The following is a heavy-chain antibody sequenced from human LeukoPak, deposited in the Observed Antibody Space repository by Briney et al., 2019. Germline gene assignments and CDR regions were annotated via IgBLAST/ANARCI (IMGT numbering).Heavy chain of an antibody. CDR1: GFTFSSYG. D-gene: IGHD1-26*01. Sequence: PGGSLRLSCAASGFTFSSYGMSWVRQAPGKGLEWVSAISGSGGSTCYADSVKGRFTISRDNSKNTLYLQMNSLRAEDTAVYYCAKGGVVGAIPATYYYYYMDVWGKGTTVTISS. J-gene: IGHJ6*03. CDR2: ISGSGGST. V-gene: IGHV3-23*01. CDR3: AKGGVVGAIPATYYYYYMDV.